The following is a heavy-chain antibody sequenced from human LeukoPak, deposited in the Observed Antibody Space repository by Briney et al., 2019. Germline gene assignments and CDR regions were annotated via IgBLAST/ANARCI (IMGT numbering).Heavy chain of an antibody. D-gene: IGHD1-26*01. CDR3: AKVVGATTRGYFDY. CDR1: GFTFSSYA. J-gene: IGHJ4*02. V-gene: IGHV3-23*01. Sequence: GGTLRLSCAASGFTFSSYAMSWVRQAPGKGLEWVSTISGSGGSTYYADSVKGRFTISRDNSKNTLYLQMNSLRAEDTAVYYCAKVVGATTRGYFDYWGQGTLVTVSS. CDR2: ISGSGGST.